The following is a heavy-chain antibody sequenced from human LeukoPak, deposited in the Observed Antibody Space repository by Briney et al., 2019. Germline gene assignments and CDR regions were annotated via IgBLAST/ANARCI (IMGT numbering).Heavy chain of an antibody. D-gene: IGHD3-9*01. CDR3: ARDLGNYDILTGYPMPNAFDI. J-gene: IGHJ3*02. CDR1: GGSISSYY. V-gene: IGHV4-59*01. Sequence: PSETLSLTCTVSGGSISSYYWSWIRQPPGKGLEWIGYIYYSGSTNYNPSLKSRVTISVDTSKNQFSLKLSSVTAADTAVYYCARDLGNYDILTGYPMPNAFDIWGQGTMVTVSS. CDR2: IYYSGST.